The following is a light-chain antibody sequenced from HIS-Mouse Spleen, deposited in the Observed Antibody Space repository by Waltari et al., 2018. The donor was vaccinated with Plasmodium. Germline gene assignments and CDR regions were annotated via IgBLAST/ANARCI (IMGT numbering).Light chain of an antibody. V-gene: IGLV3-27*01. Sequence: SSELTQPSSVSVSPGQTARIPCSGDVLAKNYARWCHQKPGQAPVLVIYKDSERPSGIPERFSGSSSGTTVTLTISGAQVEDEADYYCYSAADNNWVFGGGTKLTVL. CDR2: KDS. J-gene: IGLJ3*02. CDR3: YSAADNNWV. CDR1: VLAKNY.